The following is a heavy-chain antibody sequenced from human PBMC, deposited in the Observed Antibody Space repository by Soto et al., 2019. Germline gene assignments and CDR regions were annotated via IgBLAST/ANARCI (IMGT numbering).Heavy chain of an antibody. Sequence: PGGSLRLSCAASGFTFTTYAMSWVRQAPGKGLEWVSAISGSGGTTYYADSVKGRFTFSRDNSKNTLYLQMNSLRAEDTAVYFCAKGGQSYDYWGQGTLVTVSS. CDR3: AKGGQSYDY. V-gene: IGHV3-23*01. CDR1: GFTFTTYA. J-gene: IGHJ4*02. D-gene: IGHD3-10*01. CDR2: ISGSGGTT.